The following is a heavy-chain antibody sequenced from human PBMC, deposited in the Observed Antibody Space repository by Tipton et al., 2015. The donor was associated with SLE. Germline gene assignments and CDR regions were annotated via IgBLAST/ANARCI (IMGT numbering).Heavy chain of an antibody. J-gene: IGHJ4*02. CDR2: IYSGGTVT. Sequence: GSLRLSCAASGLTVSSNYMSWVRQAPGKGLEWVSVIYSGGTVTYYGDSVKGRCAISRDDSKNTLSLQLSGLRAEDTAIYYCAKFSVAYHSFDYWGPGTLVTVSS. D-gene: IGHD3-16*01. CDR3: AKFSVAYHSFDY. V-gene: IGHV3-23*03. CDR1: GLTVSSNY.